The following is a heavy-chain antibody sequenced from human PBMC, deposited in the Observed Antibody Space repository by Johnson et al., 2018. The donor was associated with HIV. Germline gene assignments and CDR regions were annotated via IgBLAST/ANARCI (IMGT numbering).Heavy chain of an antibody. D-gene: IGHD1-26*01. CDR3: TTDGWELLHFRAKTPDAFDI. CDR1: GFTFSSYA. Sequence: QVQLVESGGGVVQPGRSLRLSCAASGFTFSSYAMHWVRQAPGKGLEWVAVISYDGSNKYYADSVKGRFTISRDNSKNTLYLQMNSLRAEDTAVYYCTTDGWELLHFRAKTPDAFDIWGQGTMVTVSS. CDR2: ISYDGSNK. J-gene: IGHJ3*02. V-gene: IGHV3-30*14.